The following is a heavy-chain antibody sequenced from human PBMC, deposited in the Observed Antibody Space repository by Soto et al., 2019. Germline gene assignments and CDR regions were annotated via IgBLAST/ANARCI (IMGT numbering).Heavy chain of an antibody. CDR2: SYHSGST. CDR3: PTVPAP. J-gene: IGHJ5*02. V-gene: IGHV4-30-2*01. Sequence: QLQLQESGSGLVKPSQTLSLTCAVSGGSISSGGYSWSWIRQPPGKGMEWIGYSYHSGSTYYTPSLKSRVTISVDRSKNQLSLRLSSVTAADTAVYYCPTVPAPWGQGTLVTVSS. D-gene: IGHD2-2*01. CDR1: GGSISSGGYS.